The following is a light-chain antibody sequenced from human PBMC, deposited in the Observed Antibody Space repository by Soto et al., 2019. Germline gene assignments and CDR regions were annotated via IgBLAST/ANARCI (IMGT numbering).Light chain of an antibody. CDR1: SSDVGGYNY. CDR3: ISYAGSNNWV. J-gene: IGLJ2*01. CDR2: DVI. V-gene: IGLV2-8*01. Sequence: QSALTQPPSASGSPGQSVTISCTGTSSDVGGYNYVSWYQHHPGKAPKLIIYDVIMRPSGVPDRFSGSKSGNAASLTVSGLQAEDEAEYYCISYAGSNNWVFGRGTQLTVL.